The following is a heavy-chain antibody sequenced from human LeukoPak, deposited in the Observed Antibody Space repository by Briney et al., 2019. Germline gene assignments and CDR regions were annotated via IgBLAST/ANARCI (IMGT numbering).Heavy chain of an antibody. CDR1: GFTVSSNY. J-gene: IGHJ6*02. Sequence: GGSLRLSCAASGFTVSSNYMSWVRQAPGKGLEWVSVIYSGGSTYYADSVKGRFTISRDNSKNTLYLQMNSLRAEDTAVYYCARPSLAYCGGDCYSWYYYGMDVWGQGTTVTVSS. D-gene: IGHD2-21*02. CDR2: IYSGGST. V-gene: IGHV3-66*04. CDR3: ARPSLAYCGGDCYSWYYYGMDV.